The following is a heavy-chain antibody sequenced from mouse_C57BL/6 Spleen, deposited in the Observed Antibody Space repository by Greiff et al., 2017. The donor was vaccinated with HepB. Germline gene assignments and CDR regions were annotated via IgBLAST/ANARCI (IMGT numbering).Heavy chain of an antibody. CDR2: IYPGSGST. J-gene: IGHJ4*01. V-gene: IGHV1-55*01. CDR3: ARDYSNYYAMDY. D-gene: IGHD2-5*01. CDR1: GYTFTSYW. Sequence: QVQLQQSGAELVKPGASVKMSCKASGYTFTSYWITWVKQRPGQGLEWIGDIYPGSGSTNYNEKFKSKATLTVDTSSSTAYMQLSSLTSEDSAVYYCARDYSNYYAMDYWGQGTSVTVSS.